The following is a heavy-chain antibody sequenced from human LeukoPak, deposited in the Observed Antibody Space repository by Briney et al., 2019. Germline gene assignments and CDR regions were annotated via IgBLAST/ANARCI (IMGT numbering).Heavy chain of an antibody. CDR2: IRYDGSNK. D-gene: IGHD3-22*01. CDR3: AKGGYSSGYYISSSYYMDV. CDR1: GFTFSSYG. Sequence: SGGSLRLSCAAPGFTFSSYGMHWVRQAPGKGLEWVAFIRYDGSNKYYADSVKGRFTISRDNSKNTLYLQMNSLRAEDTAVYYCAKGGYSSGYYISSSYYMDVWGKGTTVTISS. J-gene: IGHJ6*03. V-gene: IGHV3-30*02.